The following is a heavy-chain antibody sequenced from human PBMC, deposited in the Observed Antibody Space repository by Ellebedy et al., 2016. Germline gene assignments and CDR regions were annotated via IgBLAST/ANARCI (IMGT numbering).Heavy chain of an antibody. CDR1: GFTFSSYA. V-gene: IGHV3-23*01. CDR3: ARIRRGMDV. Sequence: GESLKISXAASGFTFSSYAMSWVRQAPGKGLEWVSAISGSGGTTYYADSVKGRFTISRDNSKNTLYLQMNSLRAEDTAVYYCARIRRGMDVWGQGTTVTVSS. CDR2: ISGSGGTT. J-gene: IGHJ6*02. D-gene: IGHD1-1*01.